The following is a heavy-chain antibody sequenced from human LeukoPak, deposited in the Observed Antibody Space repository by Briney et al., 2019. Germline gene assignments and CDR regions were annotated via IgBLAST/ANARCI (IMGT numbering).Heavy chain of an antibody. CDR2: ISSNGGST. D-gene: IGHD6-6*01. J-gene: IGHJ6*03. CDR3: ARENIAARIYYYYMDV. CDR1: GFTFSSYA. V-gene: IGHV3-64*01. Sequence: GGSLRLSCAASGFTFSSYAMHWVRQAPGKGLEYVSAISSNGGSTYYANSVKGRFTISRDNSKNTLYPQMGSLRAEDMAVYYCARENIAARIYYYYMDVWGKGTTVTVSS.